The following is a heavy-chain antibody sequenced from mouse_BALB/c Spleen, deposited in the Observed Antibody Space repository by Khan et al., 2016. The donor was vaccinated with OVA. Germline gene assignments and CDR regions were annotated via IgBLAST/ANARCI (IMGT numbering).Heavy chain of an antibody. CDR3: ARSRYGSGYDYYAMDC. J-gene: IGHJ4*01. Sequence: EVELVESGGDLVKPGGSLKLSCAASGFTFSNYGMSWVRQTPDKRLEWVAIISTSGSYTYYPDSVKGRFTISRYNAKNTLYLQMSSLKYEATAIVYCARSRYGSGYDYYAMDCGGQGTSVTVSA. CDR1: GFTFSNYG. V-gene: IGHV5-6*01. CDR2: ISTSGSYT. D-gene: IGHD1-1*01.